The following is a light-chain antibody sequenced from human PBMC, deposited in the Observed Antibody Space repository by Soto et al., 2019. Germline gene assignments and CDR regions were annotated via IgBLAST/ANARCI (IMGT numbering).Light chain of an antibody. CDR1: QSVGSSY. Sequence: ESVLTQSPGTLSLSRGERATLSCRASQSVGSSYLAWYQQKPGQAPRLLIFGASSRAVGIPDRFSGSGSGTDFTLTISRLEPEDFAVYYCQQYGGSPGTFGQGTKVEIK. CDR2: GAS. V-gene: IGKV3-20*01. CDR3: QQYGGSPGT. J-gene: IGKJ1*01.